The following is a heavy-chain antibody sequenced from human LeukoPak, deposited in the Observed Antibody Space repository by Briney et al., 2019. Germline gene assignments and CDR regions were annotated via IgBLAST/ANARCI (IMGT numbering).Heavy chain of an antibody. J-gene: IGHJ4*02. CDR2: IKSKTDGGTT. Sequence: PGGSLRLSCAASGFTFSNAWMSWVRQAPGKGLEWVGRIKSKTDGGTTDYAAPVKGIFTISRDDSKNTLYLQMNSLKTEDTAVYYCTTGPVVVPAAVDYWGQGTLVTVSS. CDR1: GFTFSNAW. D-gene: IGHD2-2*01. CDR3: TTGPVVVPAAVDY. V-gene: IGHV3-15*01.